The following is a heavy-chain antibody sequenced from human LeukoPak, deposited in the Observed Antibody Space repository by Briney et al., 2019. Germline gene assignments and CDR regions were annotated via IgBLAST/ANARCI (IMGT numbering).Heavy chain of an antibody. Sequence: SETLSLTCTVSGYSISSGYYWGWIRQPPGKGLEWIGSIYHSGSTYYNPSLKSRVTISVDTSKNQFSLKLSSVTAADTAVYYCARLAGYSGFDYWGQGTLVTVSS. V-gene: IGHV4-38-2*02. CDR1: GYSISSGYY. D-gene: IGHD5-12*01. J-gene: IGHJ4*02. CDR3: ARLAGYSGFDY. CDR2: IYHSGST.